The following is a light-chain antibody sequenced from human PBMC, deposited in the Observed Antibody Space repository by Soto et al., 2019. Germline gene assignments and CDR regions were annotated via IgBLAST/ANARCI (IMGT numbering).Light chain of an antibody. CDR2: AAS. CDR3: RQEYNYGWT. CDR1: QGIRYD. Sequence: AIQMTQSPSSLSASVGDRVTITCRASQGIRYDLGWYQQKPGKAPKLLIYAASSLQSGVTSRFSGSGSGTDFTLTISSLQPEDFATYYCRQEYNYGWTFGQGTKVEIK. J-gene: IGKJ1*01. V-gene: IGKV1-6*01.